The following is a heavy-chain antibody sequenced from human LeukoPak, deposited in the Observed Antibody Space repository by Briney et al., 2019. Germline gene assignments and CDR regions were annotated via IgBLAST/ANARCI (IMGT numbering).Heavy chain of an antibody. Sequence: GGSLRLSCAASGFTFSSYSMNWVRQAPGKGLEWVSSISSSSSYIYYADSVKGRFTISRDNAKNSLYLQMNSLRAEDTAVYYCARVSGKSFGQDYDFWSGYYLLGGFYFDYWGQGTLVTVSS. CDR1: GFTFSSYS. CDR2: ISSSSSYI. J-gene: IGHJ4*02. D-gene: IGHD3-3*01. V-gene: IGHV3-21*01. CDR3: ARVSGKSFGQDYDFWSGYYLLGGFYFDY.